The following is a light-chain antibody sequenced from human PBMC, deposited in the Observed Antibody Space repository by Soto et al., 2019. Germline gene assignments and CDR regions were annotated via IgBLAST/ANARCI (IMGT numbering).Light chain of an antibody. CDR2: AAS. V-gene: IGKV1-5*01. J-gene: IGKJ1*01. Sequence: DIQMTQSPSTLPASVGDRVTITCRASQSIGSWLAWYQQKPGKAPNLLIYAASSLQSGVPSRFRGSGSGTDFTLTISSLQRDDFAIYYCQQYNPYSRTFGQGTKVDIK. CDR3: QQYNPYSRT. CDR1: QSIGSW.